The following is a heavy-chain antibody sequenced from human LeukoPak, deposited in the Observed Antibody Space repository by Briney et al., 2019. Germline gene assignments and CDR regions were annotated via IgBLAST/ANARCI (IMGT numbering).Heavy chain of an antibody. D-gene: IGHD3-22*01. Sequence: PSETLSLTCTVSGGSISSGGDYWSWIPQHPGEGLECIGYTYYSGSTYYNPSLKSRVTISLDTSKNQFSLKLSSVTAADTAVYYCARVGRSSYYYDSSGYYSLDYWGQGTLVTVSS. CDR3: ARVGRSSYYYDSSGYYSLDY. CDR1: GGSISSGGDY. J-gene: IGHJ4*02. CDR2: TYYSGST. V-gene: IGHV4-31*03.